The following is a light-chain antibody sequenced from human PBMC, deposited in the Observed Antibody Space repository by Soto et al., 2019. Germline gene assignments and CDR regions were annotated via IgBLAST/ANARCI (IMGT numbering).Light chain of an antibody. Sequence: QSVLTQPASVSGSPGQSITISCTGTSSDVGSYNLVSWYQQHPGKAPKFMIYEVSKRPSGVSNRFSGSKSGNTASLTISGLQAEDEADYYCCSYAGSSTPLIFGTGTKVTVL. J-gene: IGLJ1*01. CDR3: CSYAGSSTPLI. CDR1: SSDVGSYNL. CDR2: EVS. V-gene: IGLV2-23*02.